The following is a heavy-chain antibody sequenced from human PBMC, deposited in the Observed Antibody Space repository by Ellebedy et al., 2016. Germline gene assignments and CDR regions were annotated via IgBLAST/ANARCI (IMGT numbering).Heavy chain of an antibody. J-gene: IGHJ6*03. CDR1: GFTFSSYG. D-gene: IGHD6-13*01. V-gene: IGHV3-30*03. CDR2: ISYDGSNK. CDR3: AREGEIPAAGLRYYYYYMDV. Sequence: GGSLRLXXAASGFTFSSYGMHWVRQAPGKGLEWVAVISYDGSNKYYADSVKGRFTISRDNSKNTLYLQMNSLRAEDTAVYYCAREGEIPAAGLRYYYYYMDVWGKGTTVTVSS.